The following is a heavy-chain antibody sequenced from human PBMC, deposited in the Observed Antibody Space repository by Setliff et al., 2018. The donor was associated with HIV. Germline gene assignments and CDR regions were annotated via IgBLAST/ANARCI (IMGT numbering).Heavy chain of an antibody. CDR2: LFYTGST. D-gene: IGHD3-10*02. CDR1: GDSITSRNYH. CDR3: VRRDVSFLFGQFDS. J-gene: IGHJ4*02. Sequence: SETLSLTCAVSGDSITSRNYHWDWVRQPPGKGLEWIGSLFYTGSTSCNPSLKSRVTISGDTSKNQFFLNLTSVTAADTAVYYCVRRDVSFLFGQFDSWGQGILVTVSS. V-gene: IGHV4-39*07.